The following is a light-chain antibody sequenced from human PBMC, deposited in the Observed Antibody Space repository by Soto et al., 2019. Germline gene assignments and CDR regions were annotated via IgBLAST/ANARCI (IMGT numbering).Light chain of an antibody. V-gene: IGKV3-20*01. CDR2: GAS. J-gene: IGKJ1*01. CDR3: QQYASSLT. CDR1: QSVDSAF. Sequence: EIVLTQSPGSLSLSLGERATLSCRASQSVDSAFFAWYQQKPGQPPRLLMYGASRRATGIPDRFSGSGSGTDFTLTISRLQPEDVAVYYCQQYASSLTFGQGTKVEI.